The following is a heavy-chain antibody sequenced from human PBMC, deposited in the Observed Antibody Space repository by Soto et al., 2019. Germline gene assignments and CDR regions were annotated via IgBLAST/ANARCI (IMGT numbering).Heavy chain of an antibody. CDR1: GGSISSSNL. J-gene: IGHJ4*02. CDR2: IYHSGST. D-gene: IGHD5-12*01. CDR3: ARKEYSGYDYYFDY. Sequence: SETLSLTCAVSGGSISSSNLWSWVRKPPGKGLEWIGEIYHSGSTNYNPSLKSRVTISVDKSKNQFSLKLSSVTAADTAVYYCARKEYSGYDYYFDYWGQGTLVTVSS. V-gene: IGHV4-4*02.